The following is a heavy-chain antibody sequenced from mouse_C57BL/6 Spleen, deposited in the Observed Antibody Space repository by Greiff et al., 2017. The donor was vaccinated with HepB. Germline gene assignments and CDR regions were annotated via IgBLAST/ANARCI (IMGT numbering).Heavy chain of an antibody. V-gene: IGHV5-6*01. D-gene: IGHD2-5*01. CDR1: GFTFSSYG. Sequence: EVKLMESGGDLVKPGGSLKLSCAASGFTFSSYGMSWVRQTPDKRLEWVATISSGGSYTYYPDSVKGRFTISRDNAKNTLYLQMSSLKSEDTAMYYCARDYSNYRGYFDVWGTGTTVTVSS. J-gene: IGHJ1*03. CDR3: ARDYSNYRGYFDV. CDR2: ISSGGSYT.